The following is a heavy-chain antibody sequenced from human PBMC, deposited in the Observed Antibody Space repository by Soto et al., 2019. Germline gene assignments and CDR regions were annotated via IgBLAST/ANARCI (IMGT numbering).Heavy chain of an antibody. D-gene: IGHD4-4*01. CDR2: INHSGST. J-gene: IGHJ6*02. CDR3: ARVRLHTRVYYYYYGMDV. V-gene: IGHV4-34*01. Sequence: SETLSLTCAVYGGNFRGYYWSWIRQPPGKGLEWIGEINHSGSTNYNPSLKSRVTISVDTSKNQFSLKLSSVTAADTAVYYCARVRLHTRVYYYYYGMDVWGQGTTVTVSS. CDR1: GGNFRGYY.